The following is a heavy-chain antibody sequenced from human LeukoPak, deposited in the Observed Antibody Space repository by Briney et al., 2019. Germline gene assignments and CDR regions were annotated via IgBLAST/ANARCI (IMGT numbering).Heavy chain of an antibody. CDR2: INHSGST. CDR3: ARHGQAGALRRPIRRRYMDV. V-gene: IGHV4-34*01. J-gene: IGHJ6*03. Sequence: SETLSLTCAVDGGSFSGYYWSWIRQPPGKGLERIGEINHSGSTNYNPSLKSRVTISVDTSKNQFSLKLSSVTAADTAVYYCARHGQAGALRRPIRRRYMDVWGKGTTVTISS. CDR1: GGSFSGYY. D-gene: IGHD5/OR15-5a*01.